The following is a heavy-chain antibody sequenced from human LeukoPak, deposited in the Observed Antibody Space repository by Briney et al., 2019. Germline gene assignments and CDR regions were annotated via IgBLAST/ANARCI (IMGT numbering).Heavy chain of an antibody. CDR1: GFTVSNSY. J-gene: IGHJ4*02. CDR2: IYSGGNT. CDR3: ARGIAVAGNLGTFDY. Sequence: GGSLRLSCAASGFTVSNSYMSWVRQAPGKGLEWVSLIYSGGNTYYADSVKGRFTISRDNSKNTLHLQMNSLRVEDTAVYYCARGIAVAGNLGTFDYWGQGTLVTVSS. V-gene: IGHV3-66*01. D-gene: IGHD6-19*01.